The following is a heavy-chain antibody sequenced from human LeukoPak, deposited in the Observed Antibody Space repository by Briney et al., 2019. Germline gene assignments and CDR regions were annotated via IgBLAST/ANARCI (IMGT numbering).Heavy chain of an antibody. CDR3: ARGGGTVVTPLAY. D-gene: IGHD4-23*01. CDR2: ISYDGSNK. V-gene: IGHV3-30-3*01. Sequence: PGGSLRLSCAASGFTFSSYAMSWVRQAPGKGLEWVAVISYDGSNKYYADSVKGRFTISRDNSKNTLYLQMNSLRAEDTAVYYCARGGGTVVTPLAYWGQGTLVTVSS. CDR1: GFTFSSYA. J-gene: IGHJ4*02.